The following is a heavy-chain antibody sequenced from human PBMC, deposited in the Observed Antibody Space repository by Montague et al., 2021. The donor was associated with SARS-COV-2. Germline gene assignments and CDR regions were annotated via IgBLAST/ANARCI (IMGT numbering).Heavy chain of an antibody. CDR3: ARLKGGDIVVAGPYYFDY. D-gene: IGHD6-19*01. CDR2: IFYSGST. Sequence: SETLSLTCTVSGGPISSSSHYWGWIRQPPGKGLEWIGSIFYSGSTYYNPSLKSRVTISVDTSKNQFSLKLSSVTAADTAVYYCARLKGGDIVVAGPYYFDYWGQGTLVTVSS. CDR1: GGPISSSSHY. V-gene: IGHV4-39*01. J-gene: IGHJ4*02.